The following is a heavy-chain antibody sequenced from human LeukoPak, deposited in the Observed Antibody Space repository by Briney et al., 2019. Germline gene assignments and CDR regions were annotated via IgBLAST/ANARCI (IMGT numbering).Heavy chain of an antibody. Sequence: SETLSLTCAVSGYSISSGFYWGWIRQPPGKGLEWIGNIYHSGSTYYNPPLKSRVTLSVDTSKNQFSLKLSSVTAADTAVYYCASLNNYVPVYWGQGTLVTVSS. J-gene: IGHJ4*02. CDR1: GYSISSGFY. V-gene: IGHV4-38-2*01. CDR2: IYHSGST. CDR3: ASLNNYVPVY. D-gene: IGHD4-11*01.